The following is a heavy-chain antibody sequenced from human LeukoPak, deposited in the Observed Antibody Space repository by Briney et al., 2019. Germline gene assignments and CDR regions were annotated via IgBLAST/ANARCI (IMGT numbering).Heavy chain of an antibody. CDR2: ISGSGDST. CDR1: GFTFRSYA. D-gene: IGHD3-3*01. Sequence: GGSLRLSCAASGFTFRSYAMSWVRKAPGKGMEWVSGISGSGDSTYYADSVKGRLTISRDNSKNTLYLQMNSLRAEDTAVYYCAKDDGYDFWSGYFDYWGQGTLVTVSS. V-gene: IGHV3-23*01. CDR3: AKDDGYDFWSGYFDY. J-gene: IGHJ4*02.